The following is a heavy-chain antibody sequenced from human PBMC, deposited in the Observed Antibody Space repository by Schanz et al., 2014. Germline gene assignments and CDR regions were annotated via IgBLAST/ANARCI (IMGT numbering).Heavy chain of an antibody. D-gene: IGHD4-17*01. Sequence: VQLVESGGGVVQPGKSLRLSCAASGFTVSSNYMSWVRQAPGKGLEWVAVIYSGGSTFYTDSVKGRFTISRDNSKNTLYLQMNSLRADDTAVYYCAQQGDYGYNWGQGTLVTVSS. J-gene: IGHJ4*02. V-gene: IGHV3-53*01. CDR3: AQQGDYGYN. CDR1: GFTVSSNY. CDR2: IYSGGST.